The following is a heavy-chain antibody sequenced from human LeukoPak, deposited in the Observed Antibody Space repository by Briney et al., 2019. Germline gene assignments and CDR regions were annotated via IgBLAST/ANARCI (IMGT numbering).Heavy chain of an antibody. CDR3: ARSKWDTSGWYYFDY. CDR1: GFTFDNYA. J-gene: IGHJ4*02. V-gene: IGHV3-9*01. CDR2: INWRSDEI. D-gene: IGHD6-19*01. Sequence: GGSLRLSCSASGFTFDNYAMHWVRQAPMEGLEWVASINWRSDEIGYADSVKGRFTISRDNAKNSLYLQMNSLRAEDTAVYYCARSKWDTSGWYYFDYWGQGTLVTVSS.